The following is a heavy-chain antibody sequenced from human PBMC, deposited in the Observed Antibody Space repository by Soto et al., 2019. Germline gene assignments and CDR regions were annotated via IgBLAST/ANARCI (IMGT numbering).Heavy chain of an antibody. CDR1: GFTFSSYW. J-gene: IGHJ3*02. CDR2: IKQDGSEK. V-gene: IGHV3-7*01. CDR3: ARDYNDSSGYYAFDI. Sequence: GGSLRLSCAASGFTFSSYWMSWVRQAPGKGLEWVANIKQDGSEKYYVDSVKGRFTISRDNAKNSLYLQMNSLRAEDTAVYYCARDYNDSSGYYAFDIWGQGTMVTVSS. D-gene: IGHD3-22*01.